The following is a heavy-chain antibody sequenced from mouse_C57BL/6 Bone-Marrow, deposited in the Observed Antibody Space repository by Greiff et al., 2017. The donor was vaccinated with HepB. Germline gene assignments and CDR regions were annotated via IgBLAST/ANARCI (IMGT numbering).Heavy chain of an antibody. V-gene: IGHV1-64*01. CDR2: IHPNSGST. CDR3: ARGDYGEGFDD. CDR1: GYTFTSYW. J-gene: IGHJ2*01. D-gene: IGHD2-4*01. Sequence: QVQLQQPGAELVKPGASVKLSCKASGYTFTSYWMHWVKQRPGQGLEWIGMIHPNSGSTNYNEKFKSKATLTVAKSSSTAYMQLSSLTSEDSAVYYCARGDYGEGFDDWGQGTTLTVSS.